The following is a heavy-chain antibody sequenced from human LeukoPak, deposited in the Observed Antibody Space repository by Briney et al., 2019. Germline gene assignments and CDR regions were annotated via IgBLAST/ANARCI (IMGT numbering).Heavy chain of an antibody. CDR3: AAEAPIGQWLYY. V-gene: IGHV1-58*01. D-gene: IGHD6-19*01. J-gene: IGHJ4*02. CDR2: IVVGSGNT. CDR1: GFTFTSSA. Sequence: SVKVSCKASGFTFTSSAVRWVRQARGQRLEWIGWIVVGSGNTNYAQKFQERVTITRDMSTSTAYMELSSLRSEDTAVYYCAAEAPIGQWLYYRGQGTLVTVSS.